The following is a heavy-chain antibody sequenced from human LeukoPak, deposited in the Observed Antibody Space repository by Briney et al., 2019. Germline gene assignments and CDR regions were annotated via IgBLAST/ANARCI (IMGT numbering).Heavy chain of an antibody. Sequence: GGSLRLSCAASGFSVSSNYVNWVRQAPGKGLEWVSAIYRGGSTYYADSVRGRFTISRDSFKNTLYLQMNSLRDEDSAVYYCARGSYGSGNYYIGDAFDLWGQGTMVTVSS. CDR1: GFSVSSNY. J-gene: IGHJ3*01. V-gene: IGHV3-53*01. D-gene: IGHD3-10*01. CDR2: IYRGGST. CDR3: ARGSYGSGNYYIGDAFDL.